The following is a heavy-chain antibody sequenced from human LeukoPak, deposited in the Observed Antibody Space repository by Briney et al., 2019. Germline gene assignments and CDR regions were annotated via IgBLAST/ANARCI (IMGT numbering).Heavy chain of an antibody. CDR1: GGSFSGYY. Sequence: ASETLSLTCAVYGGSFSGYYWSWIRQPPGKGLEWIGEINHSGSTNYNPSLKSRVTISVDTSKNQFSLKLSSVTAADMAVYYCARVSFFRWAATRPSYYYYYMDVWGKGTTVTISS. D-gene: IGHD2-15*01. J-gene: IGHJ6*03. CDR3: ARVSFFRWAATRPSYYYYYMDV. CDR2: INHSGST. V-gene: IGHV4-34*01.